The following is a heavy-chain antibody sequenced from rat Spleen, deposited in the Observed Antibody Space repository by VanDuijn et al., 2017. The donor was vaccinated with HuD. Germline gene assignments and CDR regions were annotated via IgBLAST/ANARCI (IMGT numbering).Heavy chain of an antibody. CDR3: TRTGLRRTHFDY. D-gene: IGHD1-11*01. Sequence: EVQLVETGGGLVQPGRSLKLSCAASGFTFSDYGMAWVRQAPTKGLEWVATISYGDSSGHSGTYYRDSVRGRFTISRDNAKSTLSLQMDSLRSEDTATYYCTRTGLRRTHFDYWGQGVMVTVSS. V-gene: IGHV5-29*01. J-gene: IGHJ2*01. CDR2: ISYGDSSGHSGT. CDR1: GFTFSDYG.